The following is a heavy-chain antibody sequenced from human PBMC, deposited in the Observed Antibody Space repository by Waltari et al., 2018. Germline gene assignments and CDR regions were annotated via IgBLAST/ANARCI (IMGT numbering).Heavy chain of an antibody. V-gene: IGHV4-30-4*08. D-gene: IGHD4-4*01. Sequence: QVQLQESGPGLVKPSQTLSLTCTVSGGSISSGDYYWSWIRQPPGKGLAWIGYIYYSGSTYYNPSLKSRVTISVDTSKNQFSLKLSSVTAADTAVYYCARGGTTVTPHAYYYYYYYMDVWGKGTTVTISS. CDR2: IYYSGST. CDR3: ARGGTTVTPHAYYYYYYYMDV. J-gene: IGHJ6*03. CDR1: GGSISSGDYY.